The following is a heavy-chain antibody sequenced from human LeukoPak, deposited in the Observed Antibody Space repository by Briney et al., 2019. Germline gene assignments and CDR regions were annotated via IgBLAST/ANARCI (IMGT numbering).Heavy chain of an antibody. Sequence: QPGGSLRLSCAASGFTFSSYAMSWVRQAPGKGLEWVSAISGSGGSTYYADSVKGRFTISRDNSKNTLYLQMNSLRAEDTAVYYCAKTAGRSGSYLKIYYYYYMGVWGKGTTVTVSS. J-gene: IGHJ6*03. V-gene: IGHV3-23*01. CDR1: GFTFSSYA. D-gene: IGHD3-10*01. CDR3: AKTAGRSGSYLKIYYYYYMGV. CDR2: ISGSGGST.